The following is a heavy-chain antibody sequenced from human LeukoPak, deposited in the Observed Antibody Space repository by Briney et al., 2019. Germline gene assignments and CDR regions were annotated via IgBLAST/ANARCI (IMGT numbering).Heavy chain of an antibody. V-gene: IGHV4-59*01. D-gene: IGHD2-2*01. J-gene: IGHJ4*02. CDR2: IYYSGST. Sequence: PSETLSLTCTVSGGSISSYYWSWIRQPPGKGLEWIGYIYYSGSTNYNPSLKSRVTISVDTSKNQFSLKLSSVTAADTAVYYCARAESYCSSTSCYYYFDYWGQGTLVTVSS. CDR1: GGSISSYY. CDR3: ARAESYCSSTSCYYYFDY.